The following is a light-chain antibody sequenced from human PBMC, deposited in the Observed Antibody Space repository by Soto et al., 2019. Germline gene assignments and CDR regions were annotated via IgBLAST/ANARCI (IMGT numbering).Light chain of an antibody. Sequence: IQMTKSPATLSGSVGDRVTITCRASQTISSWLAWYQQKPGKAPKLLIYKASTLKSGVPSRFSGSGSGTEFTLTISSLQPDDFATYYCQQYNSYQITFGQGTRLEIK. CDR2: KAS. J-gene: IGKJ5*01. V-gene: IGKV1-5*03. CDR3: QQYNSYQIT. CDR1: QTISSW.